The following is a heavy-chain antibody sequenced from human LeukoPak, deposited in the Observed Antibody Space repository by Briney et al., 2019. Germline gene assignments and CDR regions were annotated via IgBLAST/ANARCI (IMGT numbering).Heavy chain of an antibody. Sequence: GRSLRLSCAASGFTFSSYAFHWVRQAPGKGLEWVALISDHESGSNEYYAASVKGRCTISRDNSRKTLSLQMNTLRIEDTAVYYCARSRGYCGGEAQCDFTYWGQGTLVTVSS. CDR2: ISDHESGSNE. V-gene: IGHV3-30-3*01. J-gene: IGHJ4*02. D-gene: IGHD2-21*01. CDR3: ARSRGYCGGEAQCDFTY. CDR1: GFTFSSYA.